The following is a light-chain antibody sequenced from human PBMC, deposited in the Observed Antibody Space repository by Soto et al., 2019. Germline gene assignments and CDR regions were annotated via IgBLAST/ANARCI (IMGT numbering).Light chain of an antibody. CDR3: QQYKNWPPYP. CDR2: GAS. J-gene: IGKJ2*01. CDR1: QSVSSN. Sequence: EIVMTQSPATLSVSPGERATLSCRASQSVSSNLAWYQQKPGQAPRLLIYGASTRATGIPARFSGSGSRTEFTLTISRLQSEDFAVYYCQQYKNWPPYPFGQGTKLELK. V-gene: IGKV3-15*01.